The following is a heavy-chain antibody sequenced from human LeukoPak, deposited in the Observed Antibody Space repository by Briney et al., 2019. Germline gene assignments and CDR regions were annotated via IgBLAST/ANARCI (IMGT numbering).Heavy chain of an antibody. D-gene: IGHD4-17*01. V-gene: IGHV4-31*03. CDR2: LYYSSST. CDR1: GGSISSGGYY. CDR3: ARGYGDYEGYYFDY. Sequence: SETLSLTCTVSGGSISSGGYYWSCNRQHQGQGLEWIGNLYYSSSTYPTPTLKRRVTISVATSKNQFSLKLCSVTAADTAVYYCARGYGDYEGYYFDYWGQGPLVTVSS. J-gene: IGHJ4*02.